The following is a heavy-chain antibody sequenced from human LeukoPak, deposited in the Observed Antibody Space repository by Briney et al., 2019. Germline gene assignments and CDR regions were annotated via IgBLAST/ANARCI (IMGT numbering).Heavy chain of an antibody. CDR3: ARNDGMDV. J-gene: IGHJ6*02. CDR1: GFALSSHW. D-gene: IGHD3-16*01. V-gene: IGHV3-7*03. CDR2: VNRDGSET. Sequence: GGSLRLSCAASGFALSSHWMTWVRQVPGRGPEWVANVNRDGSETYYLDSVKGRFTIPKDNAKNSLYLQMNSLRAEDTALYHCARNDGMDVWGQGTTVIVSS.